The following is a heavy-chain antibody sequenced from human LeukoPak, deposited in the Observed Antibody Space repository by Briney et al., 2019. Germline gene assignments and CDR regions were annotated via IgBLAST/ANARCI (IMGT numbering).Heavy chain of an antibody. CDR3: ARAVAGMAFDI. J-gene: IGHJ3*02. Sequence: KPSETLSLTCTVSGGSISSYYWSWIRQPPGKGMEWIGYIYYSGSTNYNPSLKSRVTISVDTSKNQFSLKLSSVTAADRAVYYCARAVAGMAFDIWGQGTMVTASS. CDR2: IYYSGST. D-gene: IGHD6-19*01. CDR1: GGSISSYY. V-gene: IGHV4-59*01.